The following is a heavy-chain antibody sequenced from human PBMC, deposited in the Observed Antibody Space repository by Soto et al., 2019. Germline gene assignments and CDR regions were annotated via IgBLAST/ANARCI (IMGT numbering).Heavy chain of an antibody. CDR3: ARDVSVMTSVFGF. D-gene: IGHD3-10*01. Sequence: QVHLVQSGLGWRGPGSSVRASCRASGGTFYTYAFTWFGQAPGQGLEWMGGITPMIGTTKYAQKFHGRVTFSADESASTAYMELSNLRSDDTAVYYCARDVSVMTSVFGFWGQGTLITVSS. CDR2: ITPMIGTT. J-gene: IGHJ4*02. CDR1: GGTFYTYA. V-gene: IGHV1-69*01.